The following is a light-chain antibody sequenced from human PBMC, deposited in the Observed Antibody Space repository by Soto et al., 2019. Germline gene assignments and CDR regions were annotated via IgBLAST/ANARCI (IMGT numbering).Light chain of an antibody. Sequence: QSVLTQPPSASGSPGQSVTISCTGTSSDVGAYNYVSWYQQYPGKVPKLMVYEVNKRPSGVPDRFSGSKSGNTASLTVSGLQAEDKADYYCTSYAGGNNVFGTGTKLTVL. CDR2: EVN. CDR1: SSDVGAYNY. V-gene: IGLV2-8*01. CDR3: TSYAGGNNV. J-gene: IGLJ1*01.